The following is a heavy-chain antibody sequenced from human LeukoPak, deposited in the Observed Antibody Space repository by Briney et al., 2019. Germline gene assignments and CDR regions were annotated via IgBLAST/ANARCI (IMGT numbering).Heavy chain of an antibody. J-gene: IGHJ4*02. CDR3: AKGIYCGGDCYSGGFDY. CDR1: GFTFSNYG. V-gene: IGHV3-30*02. D-gene: IGHD2-21*02. CDR2: LRYDGSSK. Sequence: GGSLRLSCAASGFTFSNYGMHWVRQAPGKGLEWVAFLRYDGSSKYYADSVKGRFTISRDNSKNTLYLQMNSLRAEDTAVYYCAKGIYCGGDCYSGGFDYWGQGTLVTVSS.